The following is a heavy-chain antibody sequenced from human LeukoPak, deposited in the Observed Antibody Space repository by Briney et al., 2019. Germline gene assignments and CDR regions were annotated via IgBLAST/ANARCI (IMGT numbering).Heavy chain of an antibody. CDR1: GFTFSSYG. CDR3: ARAGFYCSSTSCYAYYYYYGMDV. V-gene: IGHV3-33*01. D-gene: IGHD2-2*01. CDR2: IWYDGSNK. J-gene: IGHJ6*02. Sequence: GRSLRLSCAASGFTFSSYGMHWVRQAPGKGLEWVAVIWYDGSNKHYADSVKGRFTISRDNSKNTLYLQMNSLRAEDTAVYYCARAGFYCSSTSCYAYYYYYGMDVWGQGTTVTVSS.